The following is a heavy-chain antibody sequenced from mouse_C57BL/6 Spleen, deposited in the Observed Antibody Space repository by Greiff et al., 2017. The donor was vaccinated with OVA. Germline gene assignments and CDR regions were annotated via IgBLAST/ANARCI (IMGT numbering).Heavy chain of an antibody. J-gene: IGHJ3*01. V-gene: IGHV1-55*01. CDR3: AREGYYGDDVAY. D-gene: IGHD2-2*01. CDR2: IYPGSGST. CDR1: GYTFTSYW. Sequence: VQLQQPGAELVKPGASVKMSCKASGYTFTSYWITWVKQRPGQGLEWIGDIYPGSGSTNYTEKFKSKATLTVDTSSSTAYMQLSSLTSEDSAVYYCAREGYYGDDVAYWGQGTLVTVSA.